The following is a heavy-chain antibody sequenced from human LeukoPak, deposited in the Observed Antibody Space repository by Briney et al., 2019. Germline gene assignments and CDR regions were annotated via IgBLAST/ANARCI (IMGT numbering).Heavy chain of an antibody. J-gene: IGHJ5*02. D-gene: IGHD3-3*01. CDR3: ARNTIFGGWFDP. CDR1: GGSISSGDYY. CDR2: IYYSGST. V-gene: IGHV4-30-4*01. Sequence: SETLSLTCTVSGGSISSGDYYWSWIRQPPGKGLEWIGYIYYSGSTYYNPSLKSRVTISVDTSKNQFSLKLSSVTAAGTAVYYCARNTIFGGWFDPWGQGTLVTVSS.